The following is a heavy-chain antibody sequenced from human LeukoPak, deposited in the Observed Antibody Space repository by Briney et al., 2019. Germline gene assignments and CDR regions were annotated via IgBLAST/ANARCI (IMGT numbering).Heavy chain of an antibody. J-gene: IGHJ4*02. Sequence: PGGSLRLSCAASGFSFSDYYMSWIRQAPGKGLEWVSYISSSSSYTNYADSVKGRFTISRDNAKSSLYLQMNSLRAEDTAMYYCARVSCSGGACHDYWGQGTLVTVSS. CDR1: GFSFSDYY. D-gene: IGHD2-15*01. CDR2: ISSSSSYT. V-gene: IGHV3-11*05. CDR3: ARVSCSGGACHDY.